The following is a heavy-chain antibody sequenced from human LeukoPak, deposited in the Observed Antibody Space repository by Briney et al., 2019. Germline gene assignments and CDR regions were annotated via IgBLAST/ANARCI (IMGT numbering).Heavy chain of an antibody. Sequence: SETLSLTCAVYGGSFSGYYWSWIRQPPGKGLEWIGEINHSGSTNYNPSLKSRVTISVDTSKNQFSLKLSSVTAADTAVYYCARGKLTDSWYKNYYYYYGMDVWGQGTTVTVSS. CDR2: INHSGST. CDR1: GGSFSGYY. CDR3: ARGKLTDSWYKNYYYYYGMDV. V-gene: IGHV4-34*01. D-gene: IGHD6-13*01. J-gene: IGHJ6*02.